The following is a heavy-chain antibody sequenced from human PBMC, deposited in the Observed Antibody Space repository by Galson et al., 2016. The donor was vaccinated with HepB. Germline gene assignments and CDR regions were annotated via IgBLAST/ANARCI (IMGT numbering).Heavy chain of an antibody. D-gene: IGHD3-16*01. CDR1: GYSFTSYY. CDR2: INPSGGTT. CDR3: AIFTGRRYFEL. J-gene: IGHJ2*01. V-gene: IGHV1-46*01. Sequence: SVKVSCKASGYSFTSYYMHWVRLAPGQGLEWMGIINPSGGTTRYAQKFQGRVTMTSDTSTSTVYMEVSSLRSDDTAVYYCAIFTGRRYFELWGRGTLVTVSS.